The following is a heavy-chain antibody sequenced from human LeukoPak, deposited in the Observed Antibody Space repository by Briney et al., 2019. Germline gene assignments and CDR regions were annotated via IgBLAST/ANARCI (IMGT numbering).Heavy chain of an antibody. V-gene: IGHV3-7*04. CDR1: GFTFSSYW. Sequence: GGSLRLSCAASGFTFSSYWMSWVRQAPGKGLEWVANIKQDGSEKNYVDSVKGRFTISRDDAKNSLYLEMNSLRAEDTAVYYCARGRSGWYVEEYWGQGTLVTVSS. CDR3: ARGRSGWYVEEY. CDR2: IKQDGSEK. J-gene: IGHJ4*02. D-gene: IGHD6-19*01.